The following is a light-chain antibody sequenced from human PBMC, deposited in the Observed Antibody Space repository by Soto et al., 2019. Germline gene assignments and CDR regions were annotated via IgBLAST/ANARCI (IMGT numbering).Light chain of an antibody. CDR1: SGHSSYA. V-gene: IGLV4-69*01. CDR3: QTWGTAYVL. Sequence: QAVVTQSPSASASLGASVKLTCTLSSGHSSYAIAWHQQQPEKGPRYLMKVNSDGSHSKGDGIPDRFSGSSSGAERYFTISILQSEDEADYYCQTWGTAYVLFGGGTKLTVL. CDR2: VNSDGSH. J-gene: IGLJ2*01.